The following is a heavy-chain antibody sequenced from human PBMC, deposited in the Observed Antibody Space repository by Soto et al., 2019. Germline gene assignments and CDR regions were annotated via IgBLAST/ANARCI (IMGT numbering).Heavy chain of an antibody. Sequence: EVQLVESGGGLVQPGGSLRLSCAASGFTFSSYWMSWVRQAPGKGLEWVANIKQDGSEKYYVDSVKGRFTISRDNAKNSLYLQMNSLRAEDTAVYYCVSYSASWLVRDAFDIWGQGTMVTVSS. CDR2: IKQDGSEK. D-gene: IGHD6-19*01. CDR3: VSYSASWLVRDAFDI. J-gene: IGHJ3*02. CDR1: GFTFSSYW. V-gene: IGHV3-7*01.